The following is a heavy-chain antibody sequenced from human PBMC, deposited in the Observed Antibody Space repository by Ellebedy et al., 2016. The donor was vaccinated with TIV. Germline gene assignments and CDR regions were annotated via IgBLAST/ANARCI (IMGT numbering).Heavy chain of an antibody. CDR2: INMNTGNP. CDR3: ARESRYNWNDWNFYHMDV. V-gene: IGHV7-4-1*02. J-gene: IGHJ6*03. D-gene: IGHD1-1*01. CDR1: GYTFTAYP. Sequence: ASVKVSCKASGYTFTAYPMNWVRQAPGQGLEWLGWINMNTGNPTYAQGFTGRFVFSLDTSVSTASLQISSLKAEDTAVYYCARESRYNWNDWNFYHMDVWGKGTTVTVSS.